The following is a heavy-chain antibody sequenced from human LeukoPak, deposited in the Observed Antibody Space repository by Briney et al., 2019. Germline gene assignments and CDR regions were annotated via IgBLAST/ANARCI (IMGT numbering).Heavy chain of an antibody. CDR3: ARHVVTMVRGPLGY. Sequence: PSETLSLTCTVSGGSISSSSYYWGWIRQPPGKGLEWIGSIYYSGSTYYNPSLKSRVTISVDTSKNQFSLKLSSVTAADTAVYYCARHVVTMVRGPLGYWGQGTLVTVSS. V-gene: IGHV4-39*01. CDR1: GGSISSSSYY. CDR2: IYYSGST. D-gene: IGHD3-10*01. J-gene: IGHJ4*02.